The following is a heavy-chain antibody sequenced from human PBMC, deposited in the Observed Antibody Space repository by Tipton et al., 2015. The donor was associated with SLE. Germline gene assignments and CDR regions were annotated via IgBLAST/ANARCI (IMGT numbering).Heavy chain of an antibody. J-gene: IGHJ4*02. CDR1: GGSISSSSYY. V-gene: IGHV4-39*07. Sequence: TLSLTCTVSGGSISSSSYYWGWIRQPPGRGLEWIGSIYYSVSTYSNPSLKSRVTISVDTSKNQFSLKLSSVTAADTAVYYCAREIGYVDSSGYYPYYFDYWGQGTLVTVSS. D-gene: IGHD3-22*01. CDR3: AREIGYVDSSGYYPYYFDY. CDR2: IYYSVST.